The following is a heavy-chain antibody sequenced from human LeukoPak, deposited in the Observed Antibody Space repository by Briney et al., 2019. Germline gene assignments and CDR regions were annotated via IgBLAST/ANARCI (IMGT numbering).Heavy chain of an antibody. CDR2: ISYDGSNK. CDR3: ARGYCSSSTCYDYYYMDV. J-gene: IGHJ6*03. Sequence: GGSLRLSCAASGFTFSTYAMHWVRQAPGKGLEWVAVISYDGSNKYYADSVKGRFTISRDNSKNTLYLQMNSLRGEDTAVYYCARGYCSSSTCYDYYYMDVWGKGTTVTVSS. D-gene: IGHD2-2*01. CDR1: GFTFSTYA. V-gene: IGHV3-30-3*01.